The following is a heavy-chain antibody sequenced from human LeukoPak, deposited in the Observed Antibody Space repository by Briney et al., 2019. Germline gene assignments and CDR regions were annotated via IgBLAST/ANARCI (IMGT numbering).Heavy chain of an antibody. CDR2: IYTRYNT. CDR3: ACEVDTSMVTDNACDI. J-gene: IGHJ3*02. Sequence: SETLSLPCSLWGGSNYRLYGMCLRQPAGEGLGWSGRIYTRYNTNYNPSLKRRVPMSVDTSKTKFPLKLSAVTAAEAGMFVCACEVDTSMVTDNACDIWGQGTMVTVSS. V-gene: IGHV4-4*07. D-gene: IGHD5-18*01. CDR1: GGSNYRLY.